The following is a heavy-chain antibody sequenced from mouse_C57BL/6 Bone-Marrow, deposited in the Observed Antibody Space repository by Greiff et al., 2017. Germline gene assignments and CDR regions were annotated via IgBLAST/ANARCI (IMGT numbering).Heavy chain of an antibody. CDR2: IRHKANNHAT. CDR3: TLYGSSYVGY. V-gene: IGHV6-6*01. Sequence: EVKLEESGGGLVQPGGSMKLSCAASGFTFSDAWMDWVRQSPEQGLEWVAEIRHKANNHATYYAESVKGRFTISRDASKSSVYLQMNSLRAEDTGIYYCTLYGSSYVGYWGQGTTLTVSS. D-gene: IGHD1-1*01. J-gene: IGHJ2*01. CDR1: GFTFSDAW.